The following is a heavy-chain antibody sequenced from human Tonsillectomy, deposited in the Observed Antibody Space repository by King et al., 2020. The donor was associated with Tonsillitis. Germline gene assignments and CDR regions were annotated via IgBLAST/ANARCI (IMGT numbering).Heavy chain of an antibody. Sequence: LQLQESGPGLVKPSETLSLTCTVSGGSISSSSFYWGWIRQPPGKGLEWMGTIYYSGSTYYNPSLKSRVTISVDTSKNQFSLKLSSVTAADTAVYYCARHRSYSTATPFDFWGQGSLVTVSS. CDR1: GGSISSSSFY. J-gene: IGHJ4*02. V-gene: IGHV4-39*01. D-gene: IGHD1-26*01. CDR2: IYYSGST. CDR3: ARHRSYSTATPFDF.